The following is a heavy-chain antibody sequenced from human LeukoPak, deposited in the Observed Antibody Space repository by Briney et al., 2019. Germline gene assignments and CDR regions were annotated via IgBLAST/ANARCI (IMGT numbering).Heavy chain of an antibody. V-gene: IGHV1-69*13. CDR3: ARGYDSSGYYYSPETYYFDY. J-gene: IGHJ4*02. CDR1: GGTFSSYA. CDR2: IIPIFGTA. D-gene: IGHD3-22*01. Sequence: SVKVSCKASGGTFSSYAISWVRQAPGQGLEWMGGIIPIFGTANYAQKFQGRVTITADEFTSTAYMELSSLRSEDTAVYYCARGYDSSGYYYSPETYYFDYWGQGTLVTVSS.